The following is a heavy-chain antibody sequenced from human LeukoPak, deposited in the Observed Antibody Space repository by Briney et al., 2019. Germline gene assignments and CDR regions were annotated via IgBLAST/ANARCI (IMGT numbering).Heavy chain of an antibody. CDR3: ARASSYYYDSSGYYPEDYFDY. CDR1: GFTFSSYS. D-gene: IGHD3-22*01. CDR2: ISSSSYI. V-gene: IGHV3-21*01. J-gene: IGHJ4*02. Sequence: GGSLRLSCAASGFTFSSYSMNWVRQAPGKGLEWVSSISSSSYIYYADSVKGRFTISRDNAKNSLYLQMNSLRAEDTAVYYCARASSYYYDSSGYYPEDYFDYWGQGTLVTVSS.